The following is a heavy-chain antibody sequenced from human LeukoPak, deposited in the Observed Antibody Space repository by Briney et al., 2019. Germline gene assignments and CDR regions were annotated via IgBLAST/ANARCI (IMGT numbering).Heavy chain of an antibody. D-gene: IGHD6-13*01. CDR1: GYTLTELS. J-gene: IGHJ4*02. Sequence: GASVKVSCKVSGYTLTELSMHWVRQAPGKGLEWMGGFDPEDGETIYAQKFQGRVTITRNTSLGTVYMELNSLRSEDTAVYYCARGDSSSWYAGLGYVDHWGQGTQVTVSS. CDR3: ARGDSSSWYAGLGYVDH. V-gene: IGHV1-24*01. CDR2: FDPEDGET.